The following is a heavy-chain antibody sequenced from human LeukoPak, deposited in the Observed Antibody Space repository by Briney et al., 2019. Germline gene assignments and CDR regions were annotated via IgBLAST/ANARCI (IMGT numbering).Heavy chain of an antibody. J-gene: IGHJ4*02. Sequence: PGGSLRLSCAASGFTFRNYAMTWVRQAPGKGLEWVSYISSSSSTIYYADSVKGRFTISRDNAKNSLYLQMNSLRAEDTAVYYCARGAYYYEDWGQGTLVTVSS. CDR2: ISSSSSTI. D-gene: IGHD3-22*01. CDR1: GFTFRNYA. CDR3: ARGAYYYED. V-gene: IGHV3-48*01.